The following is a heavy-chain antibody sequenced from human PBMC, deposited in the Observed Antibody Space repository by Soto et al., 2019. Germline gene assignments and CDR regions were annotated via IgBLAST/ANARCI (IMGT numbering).Heavy chain of an antibody. CDR2: ISYDGSNK. CDR1: GFTFSSYG. V-gene: IGHV3-30*18. D-gene: IGHD2-2*01. J-gene: IGHJ6*02. Sequence: GGSLRLSXAASGFTFSSYGMHWVRQAPGKGLEWVAVISYDGSNKYYADSVKGRFTISRDNSKNTLYLQMNSLRAEDTAVYYCAKGRAIYYYYGMDVWGQGTTVTVSS. CDR3: AKGRAIYYYYGMDV.